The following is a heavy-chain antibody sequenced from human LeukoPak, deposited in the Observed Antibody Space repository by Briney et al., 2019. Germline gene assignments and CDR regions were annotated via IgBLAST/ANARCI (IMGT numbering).Heavy chain of an antibody. CDR2: ISYDGSNK. J-gene: IGHJ4*02. V-gene: IGHV3-30*04. D-gene: IGHD6-13*01. CDR1: GFTFSSYA. CDR3: ARELRSSPDY. Sequence: GGSLRLSCAASGFTFSSYAMHWVRQAPGKGLEWVAVISYDGSNKYYADSVKGRFTISRDNSKNTLYLQMNSLRAEDTAVYYRARELRSSPDYWGQGTLVTVSS.